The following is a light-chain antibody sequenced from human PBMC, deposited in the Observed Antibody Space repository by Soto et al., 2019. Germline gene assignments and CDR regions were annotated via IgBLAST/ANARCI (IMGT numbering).Light chain of an antibody. CDR3: QQNNRWT. Sequence: DIQVTQSPSTLSGSIGNRVNITGRASQTISSWLAWYQQKPGKAPKLLIYKASSLESGAPSRFSGSGSGTEFTLTISSLQPDEFATYYRQQNNRWTFGRGTKVDIK. CDR1: QTISSW. J-gene: IGKJ1*01. CDR2: KAS. V-gene: IGKV1-5*03.